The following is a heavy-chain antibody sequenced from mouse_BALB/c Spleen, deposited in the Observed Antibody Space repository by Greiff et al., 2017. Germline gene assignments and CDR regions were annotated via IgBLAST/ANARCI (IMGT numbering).Heavy chain of an antibody. J-gene: IGHJ2*01. CDR2: IRNKANGYTT. Sequence: EVQVVESGGGLVQPGGSLRLSCATSGFTFTDYYMSWVRQPPGKALEWLGFIRNKANGYTTEYSASVKGRFTISRDNSQSILYLQMNTLRAEDSATYYCARDRRNGYFDYWGQGTTLTVSS. D-gene: IGHD1-1*02. CDR3: ARDRRNGYFDY. V-gene: IGHV7-3*02. CDR1: GFTFTDYY.